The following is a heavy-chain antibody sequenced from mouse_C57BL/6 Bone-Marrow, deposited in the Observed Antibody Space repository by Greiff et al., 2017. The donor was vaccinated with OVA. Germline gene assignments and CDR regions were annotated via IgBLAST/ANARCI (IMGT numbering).Heavy chain of an antibody. V-gene: IGHV5-9-1*02. D-gene: IGHD2-3*01. Sequence: EVMLVESGEGLVKPGGSLKLSCAASGFTFSSYAMSWVRQTPEKRLEWVAYISSGGDYIYYADTVKGRFTISRDNARNTLYLQMSSLKSEDTAMYYCTREDDGYSYYYAMDYWGQGTSVTVSS. CDR2: ISSGGDYI. CDR3: TREDDGYSYYYAMDY. CDR1: GFTFSSYA. J-gene: IGHJ4*01.